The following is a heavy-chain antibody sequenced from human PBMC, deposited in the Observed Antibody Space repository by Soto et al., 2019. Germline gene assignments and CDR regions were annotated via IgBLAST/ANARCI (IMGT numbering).Heavy chain of an antibody. Sequence: SETLSLTCTVSGGSVSSGSYYWSWIRQPPGKGLEWIGYIYYSGSTNYNPSLKSRVTISVDTSKNQFSLKLSSVTAADTAVYYCARGPQQWRPFDYWGQGTLVTVSS. J-gene: IGHJ4*02. CDR1: GGSVSSGSYY. CDR3: ARGPQQWRPFDY. D-gene: IGHD6-19*01. V-gene: IGHV4-61*01. CDR2: IYYSGST.